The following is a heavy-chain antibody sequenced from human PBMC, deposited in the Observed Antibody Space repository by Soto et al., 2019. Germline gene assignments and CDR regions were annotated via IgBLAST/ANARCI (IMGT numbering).Heavy chain of an antibody. V-gene: IGHV3-74*01. CDR3: AKDWRVDTAMVLPRGPILDY. CDR1: GFTFSSYW. CDR2: INSDGSST. Sequence: GGSLRLSCAASGFTFSSYWMHWVRQAPGKGLVWVSRINSDGSSTSYADSVKGRFTISRDNAKNTLYLQMNSLRAEDTAVYYCAKDWRVDTAMVLPRGPILDYWGQGTLVTVS. J-gene: IGHJ4*02. D-gene: IGHD5-18*01.